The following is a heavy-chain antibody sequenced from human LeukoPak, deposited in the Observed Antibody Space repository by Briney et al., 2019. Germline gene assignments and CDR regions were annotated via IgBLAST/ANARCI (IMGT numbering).Heavy chain of an antibody. J-gene: IGHJ6*03. V-gene: IGHV4-34*01. Sequence: SETLSLTCAVYGGSFSGYYWSWIRQPPGKGLEWIGEINHSGSTNYNPSLKSRVIISIDTSKNQFSLKLSSVTAADTAVYYCARHMGSSSWYYYYMDVWGKGTTDTVSS. CDR3: ARHMGSSSWYYYYMDV. CDR2: INHSGST. D-gene: IGHD6-13*01. CDR1: GGSFSGYY.